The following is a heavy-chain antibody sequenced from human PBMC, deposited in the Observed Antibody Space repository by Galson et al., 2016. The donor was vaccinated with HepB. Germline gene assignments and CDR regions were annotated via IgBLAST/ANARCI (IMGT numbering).Heavy chain of an antibody. CDR1: GFTFGNYY. V-gene: IGHV3-11*06. CDR3: ASPSGRYSVHTFDL. D-gene: IGHD1-26*01. Sequence: SLRLSCAASGFTFGNYYMSWIRQAPGKGLEWVAYISPSTTHINYADSVMGRFTVSRDNAKNSLYLQMNSLGAGDTAVYYCASPSGRYSVHTFDLWGQGTMATVSS. CDR2: ISPSTTHI. J-gene: IGHJ3*01.